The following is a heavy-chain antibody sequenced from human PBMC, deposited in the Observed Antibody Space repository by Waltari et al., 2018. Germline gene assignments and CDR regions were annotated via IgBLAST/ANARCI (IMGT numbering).Heavy chain of an antibody. V-gene: IGHV4-34*01. CDR2: INHSGST. CDR1: GGSFSGYY. CDR3: ARGVKCSGGSCYGGDYYYYGMDV. J-gene: IGHJ6*02. Sequence: QVQLQQWGAGLLKPSETLSLTCAVYGGSFSGYYWSWIRQPPGKGLEWLGEINHSGSTNDNPSLKSRVTISVDTSKNQFSLKLSSVTAADTAVYYCARGVKCSGGSCYGGDYYYYGMDVWGQGTTVTVSS. D-gene: IGHD2-15*01.